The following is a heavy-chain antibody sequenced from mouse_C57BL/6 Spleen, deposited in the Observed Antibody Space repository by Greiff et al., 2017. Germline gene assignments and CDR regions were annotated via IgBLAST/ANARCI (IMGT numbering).Heavy chain of an antibody. Sequence: QVQLQQPGAELVMPGASVKLSCKASGYTFTSYWMHWVKQRPGPGLEWIGEIDPSDSYTNSNQKFKGKSTLTVDKSSSTSYMQLSSLPSEDSAVYYCARVVPYAMDYWGQGTSVTVS. CDR2: IDPSDSYT. J-gene: IGHJ4*01. CDR1: GYTFTSYW. V-gene: IGHV1-69*01. CDR3: ARVVPYAMDY. D-gene: IGHD1-1*01.